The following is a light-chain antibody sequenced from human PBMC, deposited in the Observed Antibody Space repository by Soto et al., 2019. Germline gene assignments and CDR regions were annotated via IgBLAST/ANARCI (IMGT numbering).Light chain of an antibody. V-gene: IGLV1-44*01. CDR3: AAWDDNLNGPL. J-gene: IGLJ3*02. CDR2: SDD. Sequence: QSVLTQPPSLSGTPGQRVTISCSGSNSNIGRYSVNWYQHFPGTAPKILIYSDDERPSGVPDRFPGSKSGTSASLAISGLQSEDEAEYYCAAWDDNLNGPLFGGGTKVTVL. CDR1: NSNIGRYS.